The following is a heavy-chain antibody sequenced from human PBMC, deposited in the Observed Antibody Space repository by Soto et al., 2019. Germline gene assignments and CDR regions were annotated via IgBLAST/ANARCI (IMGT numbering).Heavy chain of an antibody. V-gene: IGHV1-69*12. D-gene: IGHD5-12*01. Sequence: QVQLVQSGAEVKKPGSSVQVSCKASGGTFSSYAISWGRQAPGQGLEWMGGIIPIIGTANYAQKFQGRVTSTADESTSTAYMELSRLRSADPAVYYCARDQDRGYVSKLLSVYRMDGWGPGPTVTVSS. CDR1: GGTFSSYA. CDR2: IIPIIGTA. J-gene: IGHJ6*02. CDR3: ARDQDRGYVSKLLSVYRMDG.